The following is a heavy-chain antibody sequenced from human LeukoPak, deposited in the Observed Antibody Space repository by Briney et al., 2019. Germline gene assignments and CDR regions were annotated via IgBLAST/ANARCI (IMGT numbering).Heavy chain of an antibody. V-gene: IGHV3-48*03. CDR1: GFHFSSFE. J-gene: IGHJ3*02. D-gene: IGHD3-22*01. CDR3: ARVSTYYYDSSRSLSFDI. Sequence: PAGSLRLTCAASGFHFSSFEMNWIRQAPGKGLEGVSYIDGRANNIYYADSVKGRFIISRDIAKNSVDLQMNSLRTDDTASCYCARVSTYYYDSSRSLSFDIWGRGTVVTVSS. CDR2: IDGRANNI.